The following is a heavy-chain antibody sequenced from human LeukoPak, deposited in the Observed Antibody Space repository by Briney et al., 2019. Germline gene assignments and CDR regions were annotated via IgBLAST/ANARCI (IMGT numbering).Heavy chain of an antibody. J-gene: IGHJ4*02. V-gene: IGHV3-23*01. CDR2: ISGSGGST. Sequence: PGGSLRLSCAASGFTFSSYAMSWVRQAPGKGLEWVSAISGSGGSTYYADSVKDRFTISRDNSKNTLYLQMNSLRAEDTAVYYCANSLGYGEVGSLDYWGQGTLVTVSS. D-gene: IGHD4-17*01. CDR1: GFTFSSYA. CDR3: ANSLGYGEVGSLDY.